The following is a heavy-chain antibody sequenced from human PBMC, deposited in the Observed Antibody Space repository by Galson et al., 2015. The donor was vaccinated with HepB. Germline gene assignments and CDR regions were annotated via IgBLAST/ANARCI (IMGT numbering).Heavy chain of an antibody. V-gene: IGHV4-59*01. D-gene: IGHD6-13*01. CDR1: GGSISSYY. CDR2: IYYSGST. J-gene: IGHJ6*03. Sequence: ETLSLTCTVSGGSISSYYWGWIRQPPGKGLEWIGYIYYSGSTNYNLSLKSRVTISVDTSKNQFSLKLSSVTAADTAVYYCARGRQQLTDYYYYYYMDVWGKGTTVTVSS. CDR3: ARGRQQLTDYYYYYYMDV.